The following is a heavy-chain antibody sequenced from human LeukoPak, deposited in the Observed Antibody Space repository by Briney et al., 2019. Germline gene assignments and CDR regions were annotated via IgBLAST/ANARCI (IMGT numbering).Heavy chain of an antibody. CDR2: IYYSGST. CDR3: ASYSGYDTDY. V-gene: IGHV4-59*01. J-gene: IGHJ4*02. CDR1: GGSISSYY. D-gene: IGHD5-12*01. Sequence: SETLSLTCTVSGGSISSYYWSWIRQPPGKGLEWIGYIYYSGSTNYNPSPKSRVTISVDTSKNQFSLKLSSVTAADTAVYYCASYSGYDTDYWGQGTLVTVSS.